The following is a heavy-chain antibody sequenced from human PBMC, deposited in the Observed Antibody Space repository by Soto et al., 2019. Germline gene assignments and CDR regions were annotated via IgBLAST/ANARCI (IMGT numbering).Heavy chain of an antibody. J-gene: IGHJ4*02. CDR2: IYYSGST. D-gene: IGHD2-2*01. CDR3: AREDCSSTSCQYDY. Sequence: SETLSLTCTVSGGSISSYYWSWIRQPPGKGLEWIGYIYYSGSTNYNPSLKSRVTISVDTSKNQFSLKLSSVTAADTAVYYCAREDCSSTSCQYDYWSQGTLVTVSS. V-gene: IGHV4-59*01. CDR1: GGSISSYY.